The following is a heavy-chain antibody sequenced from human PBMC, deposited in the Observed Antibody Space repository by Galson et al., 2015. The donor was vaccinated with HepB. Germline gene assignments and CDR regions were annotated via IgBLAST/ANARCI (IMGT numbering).Heavy chain of an antibody. V-gene: IGHV3-48*04. D-gene: IGHD3-10*01. CDR2: ISSSSSTI. Sequence: SLRLSCAASGFTFSSQSMNWVRQAPGKGLEWISYISSSSSTIYYADSVKGRFIVSRDNARMSVFLQMNSLRGEDTAVYYCARGGPWFGERTEYFQNWGRGTLLTVSS. J-gene: IGHJ1*01. CDR3: ARGGPWFGERTEYFQN. CDR1: GFTFSSQS.